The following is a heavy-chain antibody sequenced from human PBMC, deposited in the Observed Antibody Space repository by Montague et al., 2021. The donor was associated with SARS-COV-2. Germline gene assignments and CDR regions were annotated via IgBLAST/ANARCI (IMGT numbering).Heavy chain of an antibody. CDR2: ISYAGSNK. Sequence: SLRLSCVASGFTFSSYAMHWVRQAPGKGLEWVAVISYAGSNKYYADSVKGRFTISRDNYKNTLYLQMNSLRAEDTAVYYCARTNSGSYWFYFDYRGQGTLVTVSS. CDR3: ARTNSGSYWFYFDY. CDR1: GFTFSSYA. J-gene: IGHJ4*02. V-gene: IGHV3-30-3*01. D-gene: IGHD1-26*01.